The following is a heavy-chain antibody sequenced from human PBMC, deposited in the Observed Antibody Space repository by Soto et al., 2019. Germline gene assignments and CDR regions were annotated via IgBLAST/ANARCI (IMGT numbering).Heavy chain of an antibody. CDR3: TTDSSGSFGMDV. Sequence: GGSLRFSCAASGFTFVNAWMIWGRQAPGKGLEWVGRIKSKTDGGTTDYAALVKRRFTISRDDSKNTLYLQMNSLKTGDTAVYYCTTDSSGSFGMDVWGQGTTVTVSS. V-gene: IGHV3-15*01. CDR2: IKSKTDGGTT. J-gene: IGHJ6*02. D-gene: IGHD3-10*01. CDR1: GFTFVNAW.